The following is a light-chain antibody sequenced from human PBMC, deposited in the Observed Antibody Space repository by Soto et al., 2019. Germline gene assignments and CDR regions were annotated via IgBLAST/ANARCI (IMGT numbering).Light chain of an antibody. V-gene: IGKV3-11*01. Sequence: EIVLTQSPATLSLSPGERATLSCRASQSVSSYLAWYQQKVGQAPRLLIYDASSRATGIPARFSGSGSETDFTRTISSLEPEDFAVYYCQQRSNWPPSFGGGTRVEVK. CDR3: QQRSNWPPS. CDR1: QSVSSY. CDR2: DAS. J-gene: IGKJ4*01.